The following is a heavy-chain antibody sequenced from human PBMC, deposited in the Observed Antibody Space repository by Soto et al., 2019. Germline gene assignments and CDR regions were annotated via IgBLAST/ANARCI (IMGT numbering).Heavy chain of an antibody. Sequence: ASVKVSCKASGYTFTSYDINWVRQAAGQGLEWMGWMNPNSGNTGYAQKFQGRVTMTRNTSISTAYMELSSLRSEDTAVYYCARSPPPLLWFGELLSAGYYYYGMDVWGQGTTVTVSS. CDR3: ARSPPPLLWFGELLSAGYYYYGMDV. V-gene: IGHV1-8*01. CDR1: GYTFTSYD. D-gene: IGHD3-10*01. J-gene: IGHJ6*02. CDR2: MNPNSGNT.